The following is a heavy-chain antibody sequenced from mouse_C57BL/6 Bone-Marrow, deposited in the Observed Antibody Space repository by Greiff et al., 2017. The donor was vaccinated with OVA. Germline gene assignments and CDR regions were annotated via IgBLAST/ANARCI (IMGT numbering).Heavy chain of an antibody. D-gene: IGHD1-1*01. CDR3: ARNKGYGSGPYWYFDV. J-gene: IGHJ1*03. CDR2: IWSGGST. Sequence: QVQLQQSGPGLVQPSQSLSLTCTASGFSLTGYGVHWVRQSPGKGLEWLGVIWSGGSTDYNAAFISRLSISKDNSKSQVFFKMNSLQADDTAIYYCARNKGYGSGPYWYFDVWGTGTTVTVSS. V-gene: IGHV2-2*01. CDR1: GFSLTGYG.